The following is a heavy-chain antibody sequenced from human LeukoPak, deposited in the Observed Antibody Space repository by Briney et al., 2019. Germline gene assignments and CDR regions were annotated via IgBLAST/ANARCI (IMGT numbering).Heavy chain of an antibody. CDR1: GGSSSGYY. CDR2: VNHSGST. CDR3: ARVTYYYGSGSYSHFDY. V-gene: IGHV4-34*01. Sequence: SETLSLTCVVYGGSSSGYYWSWIRQSPGKGLEWIGEVNHSGSTNYNPSLKSRVTISVDTSKNQFSLKLSSVTAADTAVYYCARVTYYYGSGSYSHFDYWGQGTLVTVSS. J-gene: IGHJ4*02. D-gene: IGHD3-10*01.